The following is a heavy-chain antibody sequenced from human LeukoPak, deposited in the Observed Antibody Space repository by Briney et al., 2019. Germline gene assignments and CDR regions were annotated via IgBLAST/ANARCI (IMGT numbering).Heavy chain of an antibody. CDR1: GFTFNIYG. J-gene: IGHJ4*02. CDR2: VGGGNDI. Sequence: QSGGSLRLSCAASGFTFNIYGMSWVRQAPGKGLEWVSSVGGGNDIHYADSVKGRFTGFRDDAKNTVYFQKNKLRAKDKAVYLCAEGATPRNSSWDHFDSWGQGTLVTVFS. CDR3: AEGATPRNSSWDHFDS. D-gene: IGHD1-7*01. V-gene: IGHV3-23*01.